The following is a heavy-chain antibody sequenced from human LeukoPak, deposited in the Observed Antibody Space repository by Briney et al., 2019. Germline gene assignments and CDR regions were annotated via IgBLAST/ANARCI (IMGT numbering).Heavy chain of an antibody. Sequence: GGSLRLSCAASRFTFSSYAMHWVRQAPGKGLEWVAVIWYDGSNKYYADSVKGRFTISRDNSKNTLYLQMNSLRAEDTAVYYCARLQQGGCTSCYTGYYYYYMDVWGKGTTVTVSS. V-gene: IGHV3-33*08. CDR2: IWYDGSNK. J-gene: IGHJ6*03. D-gene: IGHD2-2*02. CDR1: RFTFSSYA. CDR3: ARLQQGGCTSCYTGYYYYYMDV.